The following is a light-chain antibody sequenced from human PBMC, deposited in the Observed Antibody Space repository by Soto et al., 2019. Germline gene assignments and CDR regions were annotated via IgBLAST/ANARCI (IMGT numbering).Light chain of an antibody. V-gene: IGLV2-14*03. CDR3: CSYTTSNTRQIV. CDR2: DVS. Sequence: QSVLTQPASVSGSPRQSITISCTGTSSDVGGFNFVSWYQHHPGKAPKLMIYDVSNRPSGVSNRFSGSKSGNTASLTISGLQPEDEADYYCCSYTTSNTRQIVFGTGTKVTVL. CDR1: SSDVGGFNF. J-gene: IGLJ1*01.